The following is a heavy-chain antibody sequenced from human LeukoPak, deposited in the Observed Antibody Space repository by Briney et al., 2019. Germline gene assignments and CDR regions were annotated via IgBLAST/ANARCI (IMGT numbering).Heavy chain of an antibody. V-gene: IGHV3-74*01. CDR2: INSDGSST. J-gene: IGHJ4*02. Sequence: GGSLRLSCAASGFTFSSYWMHWVRQAPGKGLVWVSRINSDGSSTSYADSVKGRFTISRDNAKNTLYLQMNSLRAEDTDVYYCARGPLVTYYFDYWGQGTLVTVSS. CDR3: ARGPLVTYYFDY. CDR1: GFTFSSYW.